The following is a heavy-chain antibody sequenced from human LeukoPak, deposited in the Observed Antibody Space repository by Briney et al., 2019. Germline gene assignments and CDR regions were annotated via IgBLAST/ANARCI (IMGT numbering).Heavy chain of an antibody. CDR3: ARDHQYCSGGSCYVGSDYMDV. D-gene: IGHD2-15*01. Sequence: SETLSLTCAVYGGSFSDYYWSWIRQPPGKGLEWIGEISHSGSTNYNPSLKSRVTISVDTSKNQFSLKLSSVTAADTAVYYCARDHQYCSGGSCYVGSDYMDVWGKGTTVTISS. CDR1: GGSFSDYY. J-gene: IGHJ6*03. V-gene: IGHV4-34*01. CDR2: ISHSGST.